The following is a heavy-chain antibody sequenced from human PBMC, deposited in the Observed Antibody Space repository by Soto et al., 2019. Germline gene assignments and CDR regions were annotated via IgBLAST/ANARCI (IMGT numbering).Heavy chain of an antibody. D-gene: IGHD6-19*01. CDR3: ARVGPPVAVYGMDV. V-gene: IGHV4-59*01. CDR1: GGSISSYY. J-gene: IGHJ6*02. Sequence: PSETLSLTCTVSGGSISSYYWSWIRQPPGKGLEWIGYIYYSGSTNYNPSLKSRVTISVDTSKNQFSLKLSSVTAADTAVYYCARVGPPVAVYGMDVWGQGTTVTVSS. CDR2: IYYSGST.